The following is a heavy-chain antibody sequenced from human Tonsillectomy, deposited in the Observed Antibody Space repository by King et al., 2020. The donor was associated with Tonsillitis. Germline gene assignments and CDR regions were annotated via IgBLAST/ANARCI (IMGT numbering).Heavy chain of an antibody. D-gene: IGHD2-2*01. CDR2: ISSSSSDI. V-gene: IGHV3-21*01. CDR3: AREYCSSTSCWSWYFDL. Sequence: VQLVESGGGLVKPGGSLRLSCAASGFTFSSYSMNWVRQAPGKGLEWVSSISSSSSDIYYADSVKGRFTISRDNAKNSLYLQMNSLRAEDTAVYFCAREYCSSTSCWSWYFDLWGRGTLVTVSS. J-gene: IGHJ2*01. CDR1: GFTFSSYS.